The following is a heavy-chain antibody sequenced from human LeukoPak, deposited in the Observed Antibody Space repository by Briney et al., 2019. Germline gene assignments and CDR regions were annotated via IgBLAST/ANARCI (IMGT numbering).Heavy chain of an antibody. CDR1: GYTFTSYG. J-gene: IGHJ4*02. CDR3: AKDYNYFPDY. CDR2: ISGDNGYT. D-gene: IGHD3-22*01. Sequence: ASVTVSCKASGYTFTSYGISWVRQAPGQGLEWMGWISGDNGYTQYAQKLQGRVTMTTDTSKSTAYVELRSLRSDDTAVYYCAKDYNYFPDYWGQGTLVTVSS. V-gene: IGHV1-18*01.